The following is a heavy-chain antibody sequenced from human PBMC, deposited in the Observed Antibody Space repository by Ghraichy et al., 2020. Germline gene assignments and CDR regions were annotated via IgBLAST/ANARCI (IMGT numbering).Heavy chain of an antibody. J-gene: IGHJ2*01. CDR1: GGSIRGFY. D-gene: IGHD6-13*01. CDR3: ARGGTIWSWYLDL. Sequence: SQTISLTCTVSGGSIRGFYWNWFRQPPGQGLEWIGYIHYSGTTVYNPYLESRVTVSVDTSKNQFSLNLNAVTAADTAVYYCARGGTIWSWYLDLWGRGALVTVSS. CDR2: IHYSGTT. V-gene: IGHV4-59*01.